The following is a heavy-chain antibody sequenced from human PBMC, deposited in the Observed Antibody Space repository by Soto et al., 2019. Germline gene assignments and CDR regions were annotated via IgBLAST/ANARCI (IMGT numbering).Heavy chain of an antibody. CDR2: INSNRTYI. CDR1: GITFSTYR. D-gene: IGHD3-9*01. Sequence: GGSLRLSCVVSGITFSTYRMHWVRQAPGKGLEWVSSINSNRTYIHYTDSMKGRFTISRDNAKDSLFLQMNSLRAEDTAVYYCAKNKRYFDWLSRDTFDIWGQGTMVTVSS. V-gene: IGHV3-21*04. CDR3: AKNKRYFDWLSRDTFDI. J-gene: IGHJ3*02.